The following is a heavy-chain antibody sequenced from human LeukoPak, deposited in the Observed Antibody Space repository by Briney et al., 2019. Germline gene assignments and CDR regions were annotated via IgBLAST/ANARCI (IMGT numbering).Heavy chain of an antibody. D-gene: IGHD2-15*01. Sequence: ASVKVSCKASGYTFTSYYMHWVRQAPGQGLEWMGIINPSGGSTSYAQKFQGRVTMTTDTSTSTAYMELRSLRSDDTAVYYCARDIVVVVADPNSTKFDYWGQGTLVTVSS. CDR1: GYTFTSYY. V-gene: IGHV1-46*01. CDR2: INPSGGST. CDR3: ARDIVVVVADPNSTKFDY. J-gene: IGHJ4*02.